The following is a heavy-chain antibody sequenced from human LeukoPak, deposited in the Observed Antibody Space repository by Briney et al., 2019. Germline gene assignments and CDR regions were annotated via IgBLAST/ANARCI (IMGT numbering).Heavy chain of an antibody. CDR2: IYYSGST. J-gene: IGHJ4*02. CDR1: GGSISSGGYY. V-gene: IGHV4-31*03. D-gene: IGHD6-13*01. Sequence: SQTLSLTCTVSGGSISSGGYYWSWIRQHPGKGLEWIGYIYYSGSTYYNPSLKSRVTISVDTSKNQFSLKLSSVTAADTAVYYCARAYSSSWPVDYWGQGTLVTVSS. CDR3: ARAYSSSWPVDY.